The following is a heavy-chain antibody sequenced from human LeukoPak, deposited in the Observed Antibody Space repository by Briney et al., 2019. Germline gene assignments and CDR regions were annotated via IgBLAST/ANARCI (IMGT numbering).Heavy chain of an antibody. CDR1: GGSISSYY. J-gene: IGHJ6*02. Sequence: KTSETLSLTCTVSGGSISSYYWSWIRQPPGKGLEWIGYIYYSGSTNYNPSLKSRVTISVDTSKNQFSLKLSSVTAADTAVYYCARAGYYDFWSGYLVGMDVWGQGTTVTVSS. V-gene: IGHV4-59*01. CDR2: IYYSGST. CDR3: ARAGYYDFWSGYLVGMDV. D-gene: IGHD3-3*01.